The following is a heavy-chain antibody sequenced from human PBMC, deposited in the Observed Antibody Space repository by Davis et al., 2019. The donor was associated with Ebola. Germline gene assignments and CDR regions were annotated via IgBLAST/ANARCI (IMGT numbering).Heavy chain of an antibody. CDR2: IKQDGSEK. CDR1: GFTFSSYW. V-gene: IGHV3-7*01. Sequence: GGSLRLSCAASGFTFSSYWMSWVRQAPGKGLEWVANIKQDGSEKYYVDSVKGRFTISRDNAKNSLYLQMNSLRAEDTAVYYCSRKGVGTTKNAFDIWGHGTLVTVSS. J-gene: IGHJ3*02. D-gene: IGHD1-26*01. CDR3: SRKGVGTTKNAFDI.